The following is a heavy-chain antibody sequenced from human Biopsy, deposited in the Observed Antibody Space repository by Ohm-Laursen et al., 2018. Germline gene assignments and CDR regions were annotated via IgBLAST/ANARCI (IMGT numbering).Heavy chain of an antibody. CDR1: EFSFSSYG. CDR2: LWYDGTNK. Sequence: SLRLSCAASEFSFSSYGMHWVRQAPGKGLEWVAVLWYDGTNKYYADSVKGRFTISRDNSKNTLYLQMNSLRAEDTAMYYCARPTNARAGGAPFDIWGQGTMVTVSS. D-gene: IGHD1-1*01. J-gene: IGHJ3*02. CDR3: ARPTNARAGGAPFDI. V-gene: IGHV3-33*01.